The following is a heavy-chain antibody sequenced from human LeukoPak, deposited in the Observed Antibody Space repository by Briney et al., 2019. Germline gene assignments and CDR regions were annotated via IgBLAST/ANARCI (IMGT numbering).Heavy chain of an antibody. CDR1: GFTFSSYL. J-gene: IGHJ4*02. CDR3: ARDEV. Sequence: PGGSLRLSCAASGFTFSSYLMSWVRQAPGKGLEWVANIKQDGSEKYYVDSVKGRFTISRDNAKNSLYLQMNSLRAEDTAVFYCARDEVWGQGTLVTVSS. CDR2: IKQDGSEK. V-gene: IGHV3-7*01.